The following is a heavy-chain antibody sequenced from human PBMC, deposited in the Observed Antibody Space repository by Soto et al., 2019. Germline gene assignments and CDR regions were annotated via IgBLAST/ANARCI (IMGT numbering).Heavy chain of an antibody. CDR1: GYTFTSYV. V-gene: IGHV1-18*01. CDR3: ARKPHGSSITMTRRGGAYYFDY. CDR2: ISAYNANT. Sequence: QVQLVQSGGEVKKPGASVKVSCKASGYTFTSYVISWVRQAPGQGFEWMGWISAYNANTNYAQKVQGRVVMTTDTSTSTAYMELRSLRSDDTAVYYCARKPHGSSITMTRRGGAYYFDYWGQGTLVTVSS. D-gene: IGHD3-22*01. J-gene: IGHJ4*02.